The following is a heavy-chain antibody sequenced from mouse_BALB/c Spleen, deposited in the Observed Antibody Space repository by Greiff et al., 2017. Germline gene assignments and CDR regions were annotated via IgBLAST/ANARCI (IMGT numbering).Heavy chain of an antibody. Sequence: EVHLVESGGDLVKPGGSLKLSCAASGFTFSSYGMSWVRQTPDKRLEWVATISSGGSYTYYPDSVKGRFTISRDNAKNTLYLQMSSLKSEDTAMYYCARQAYYGNYGAYWGQGTLVTVSA. J-gene: IGHJ3*01. CDR1: GFTFSSYG. V-gene: IGHV5-6*01. CDR2: ISSGGSYT. D-gene: IGHD2-10*01. CDR3: ARQAYYGNYGAY.